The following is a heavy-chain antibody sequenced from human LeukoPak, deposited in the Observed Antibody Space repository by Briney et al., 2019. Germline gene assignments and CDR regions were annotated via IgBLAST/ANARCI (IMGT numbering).Heavy chain of an antibody. Sequence: ASVKVSCKASGYTFTSYGISWVRQAPGQGLEWMGWISAYNGNTNYAQKLQGRVTMTTDTSTSTAYMELRSLRSDDTAVYYCARDLRHSSSSSLGKFRGLQGYWGQGTLVTVSS. D-gene: IGHD6-6*01. CDR3: ARDLRHSSSSSLGKFRGLQGY. CDR1: GYTFTSYG. J-gene: IGHJ4*02. CDR2: ISAYNGNT. V-gene: IGHV1-18*01.